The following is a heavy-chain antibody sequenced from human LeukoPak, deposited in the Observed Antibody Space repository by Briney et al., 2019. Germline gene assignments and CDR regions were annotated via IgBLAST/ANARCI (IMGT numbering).Heavy chain of an antibody. V-gene: IGHV3-9*01. CDR2: ISWNSGSI. Sequence: GGSLRLSWAASGFTFDDYAMHWVRKAPGKGLELVSGISWNSGSIGYADSVKGRFTISRDNTKNSLYLQMNSLRADDTALYYCANGTSSSWLSPINFDYWGQGTLVTVSS. CDR1: GFTFDDYA. J-gene: IGHJ4*02. CDR3: ANGTSSSWLSPINFDY. D-gene: IGHD6-13*01.